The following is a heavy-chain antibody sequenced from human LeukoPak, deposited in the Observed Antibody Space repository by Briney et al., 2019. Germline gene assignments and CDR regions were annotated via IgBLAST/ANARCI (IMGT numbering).Heavy chain of an antibody. CDR3: ARDQIGYGLDY. CDR1: SGSINNHY. J-gene: IGHJ4*02. CDR2: IYDSWNT. V-gene: IGHV4-59*11. Sequence: SETLSPICIVSSGSINNHYWSWIRQPPGKGLEWIGYIYDSWNTNYNPSLKSRVTISIDTSKNQFSLNLTSVTAADTAVYYCARDQIGYGLDYWGQGTLVTVSS. D-gene: IGHD5-18*01.